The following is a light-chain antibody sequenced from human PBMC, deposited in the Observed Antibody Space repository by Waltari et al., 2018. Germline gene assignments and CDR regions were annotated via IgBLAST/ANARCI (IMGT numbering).Light chain of an antibody. V-gene: IGKV3-20*01. J-gene: IGKJ2*01. CDR2: GAS. CDR3: QQYGSSIMYT. CDR1: QSLTKKY. Sequence: TLSCRASQSLTKKYLAWYQQKPGQAPRLLIYGASSRAAGIPDRFSGSGSGTDFTLTISRLEPEDFAVYYCQQYGSSIMYTFGQGTKLEIK.